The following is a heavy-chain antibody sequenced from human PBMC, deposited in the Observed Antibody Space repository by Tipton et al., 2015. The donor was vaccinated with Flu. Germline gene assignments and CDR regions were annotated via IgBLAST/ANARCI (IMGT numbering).Heavy chain of an antibody. V-gene: IGHV3-21*01. Sequence: CAASGFTFSSYSMNWVRQAPGKGLEWVSSISSSSSFIYYADSVKGRFTISRDIAKNSLYLQMNRLRAEDTAVYYCAREIEYSGSSGAFDIWGRGTRVTVSS. J-gene: IGHJ3*02. D-gene: IGHD6-6*01. CDR1: GFTFSSYS. CDR2: ISSSSSFI. CDR3: AREIEYSGSSGAFDI.